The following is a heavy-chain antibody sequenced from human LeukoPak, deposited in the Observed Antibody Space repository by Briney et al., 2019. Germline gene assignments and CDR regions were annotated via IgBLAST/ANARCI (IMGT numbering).Heavy chain of an antibody. Sequence: PGGSLRLSCVASGFTFSDYSMDWVRQAPGAGLEWISYISKNSGPIDYADSVRGRFTVSRDNAKNSLHLQMNSLIVEDTAIYYCARGSNAGGLAYWGQGVLVTVSS. D-gene: IGHD3-16*01. J-gene: IGHJ4*02. CDR1: GFTFSDYS. CDR3: ARGSNAGGLAY. V-gene: IGHV3-48*04. CDR2: ISKNSGPI.